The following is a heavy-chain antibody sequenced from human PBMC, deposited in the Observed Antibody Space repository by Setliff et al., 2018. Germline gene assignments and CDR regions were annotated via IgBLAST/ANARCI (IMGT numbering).Heavy chain of an antibody. D-gene: IGHD1-26*01. V-gene: IGHV3-21*06. Sequence: GGSLRLSCAASGFTFSSNNMHWVRQAPGKGLEWVSCISGSSSYIYYADSVKGRFTISRDNAKNSLYLQMNSLRAEDTAGYYCARDGWEYWGRGTLGTVSS. CDR1: GFTFSSNN. CDR2: ISGSSSYI. J-gene: IGHJ4*02. CDR3: ARDGWEY.